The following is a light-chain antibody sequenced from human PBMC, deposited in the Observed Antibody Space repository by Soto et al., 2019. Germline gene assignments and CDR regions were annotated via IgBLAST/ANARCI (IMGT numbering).Light chain of an antibody. Sequence: EIVMTQSPATLSVSPGERATLSCRASQSIGSKLAWHQQKPGQAPRLLMYSGYTRATGIPDRFSGSGSGTEFTLTISSLQSEDFAVYYCQQYNNWPPWTFGQGTKVEVK. CDR3: QQYNNWPPWT. CDR1: QSIGSK. V-gene: IGKV3-15*01. J-gene: IGKJ1*01. CDR2: SGY.